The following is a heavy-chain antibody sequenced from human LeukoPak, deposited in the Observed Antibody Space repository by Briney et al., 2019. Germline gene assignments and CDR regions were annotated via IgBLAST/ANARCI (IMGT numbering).Heavy chain of an antibody. D-gene: IGHD4/OR15-4a*01. Sequence: ASVKVSCKASGFGFSIYYMHWVRQAPGEGLEWMGMINPNDGRTIYAQKFQGRVTMTRDTSTSTVYMELSSLRSEDTAVYYCARSYGAYEPWGQGTLVTVSS. CDR1: GFGFSIYY. CDR2: INPNDGRT. J-gene: IGHJ5*02. V-gene: IGHV1-46*01. CDR3: ARSYGAYEP.